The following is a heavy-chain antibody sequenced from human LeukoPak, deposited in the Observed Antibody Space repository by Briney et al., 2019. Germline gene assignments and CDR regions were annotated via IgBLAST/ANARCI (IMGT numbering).Heavy chain of an antibody. J-gene: IGHJ4*02. CDR1: GGSVSSGGHY. Sequence: TSETLSLTCTVPGGSVSSGGHYWSWIRQPPGKGLEWLGYMHNSGTPNYNPSLKSRVTMSADTSKNQFSLNLSSVTAADTAVYYCVRVPAAGTGPDSWGQGILVSVSS. CDR3: VRVPAAGTGPDS. V-gene: IGHV4-61*08. D-gene: IGHD6-13*01. CDR2: MHNSGTP.